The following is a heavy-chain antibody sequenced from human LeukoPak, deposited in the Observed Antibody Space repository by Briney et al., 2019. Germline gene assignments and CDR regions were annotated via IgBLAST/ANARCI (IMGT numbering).Heavy chain of an antibody. Sequence: SETLSLTCTVSGASISSYYWSWIRQPPGKGLEWIGEINHSGSTNYNPSLKSRVTISVDTSKNQFSLKLSSVTAADTAVYYCASLPAVAGPGNYYRDVWAKGTTVTVSS. J-gene: IGHJ6*03. V-gene: IGHV4-34*01. CDR3: ASLPAVAGPGNYYRDV. CDR1: GASISSYY. CDR2: INHSGST. D-gene: IGHD6-19*01.